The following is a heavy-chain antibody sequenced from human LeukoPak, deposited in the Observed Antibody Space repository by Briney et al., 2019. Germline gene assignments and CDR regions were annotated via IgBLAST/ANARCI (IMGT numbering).Heavy chain of an antibody. CDR1: GFTFSNYP. V-gene: IGHV3-23*01. CDR2: ISGSGTGT. D-gene: IGHD2-21*01. J-gene: IGHJ4*01. CDR3: AKGHRLCSGNCNSQVDY. Sequence: GGSLRLSCAASGFTFSNYPMSWVRQAPGKGLVWLSTISGSGTGTYYADSVKGRFTISRDNSKNALYLQMNSLRAEDTAAYYCAKGHRLCSGNCNSQVDYWGHGTLVIVPS.